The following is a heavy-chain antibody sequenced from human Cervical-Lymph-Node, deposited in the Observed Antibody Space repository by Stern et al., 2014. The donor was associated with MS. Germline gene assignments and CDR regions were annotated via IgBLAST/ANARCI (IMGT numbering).Heavy chain of an antibody. V-gene: IGHV2-70*04. CDR3: ARMMGSGYRHYFDY. CDR1: GFSLVTSGVR. J-gene: IGHJ4*02. CDR2: IDWNDKT. D-gene: IGHD3-3*01. Sequence: QITLKESGPALVKPTQTLTLTCTFSGFSLVTSGVRVSWIRQPPGKALEWLARIDWNDKTFYNTSLMTRLNISKDTSKNQVVLTMTNVDPVDTATYYCARMMGSGYRHYFDYWGQGTPVTVS.